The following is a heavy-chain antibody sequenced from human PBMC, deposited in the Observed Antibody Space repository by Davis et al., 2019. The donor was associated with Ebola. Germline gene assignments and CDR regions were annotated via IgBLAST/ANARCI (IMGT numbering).Heavy chain of an antibody. CDR3: ARGGETRLEY. Sequence: GESLKISCAASGFTFSNYDMSWVRHVPGKGLEWVSTISASEGHTHYSDSVRGRFTISRDNSKNTLSLQMNSLRAEDTAVYYCARGGETRLEYWGQGTLVTVSS. V-gene: IGHV3-23*01. CDR2: ISASEGHT. J-gene: IGHJ4*02. CDR1: GFTFSNYD. D-gene: IGHD3-16*01.